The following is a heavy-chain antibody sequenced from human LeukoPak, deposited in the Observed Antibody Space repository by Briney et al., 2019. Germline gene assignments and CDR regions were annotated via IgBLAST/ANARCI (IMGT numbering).Heavy chain of an antibody. CDR1: GFTFSSYE. J-gene: IGHJ3*02. CDR3: ARVNGVDAFDI. D-gene: IGHD2-8*01. Sequence: GGSLRLSCAASGFTFSSYEMNWVRQAPGKGLEWVSYISGGGSTIYSADSVKGRFTISRDNTKNSLFLQMNSLRAEDTSLYYCARVNGVDAFDIWGQGTMVTVSS. V-gene: IGHV3-48*03. CDR2: ISGGGSTI.